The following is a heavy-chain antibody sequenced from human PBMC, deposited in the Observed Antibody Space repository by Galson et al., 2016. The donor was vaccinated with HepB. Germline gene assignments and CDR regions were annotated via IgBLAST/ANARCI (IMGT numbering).Heavy chain of an antibody. CDR2: ISYDGSNK. Sequence: SLRLSCAASGFTFSNSGMHWVRQAPGRGLEWVAVISYDGSNKYYANSVKGRFTISNDNSKNTLYLQMNSLRAEDTALYYCAKDLPTDTGVGGFDYWGQGTLVTVAS. J-gene: IGHJ4*02. D-gene: IGHD1-26*01. CDR1: GFTFSNSG. CDR3: AKDLPTDTGVGGFDY. V-gene: IGHV3-30*18.